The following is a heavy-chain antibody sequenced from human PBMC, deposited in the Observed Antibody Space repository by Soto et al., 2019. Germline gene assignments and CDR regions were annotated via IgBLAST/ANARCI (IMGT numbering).Heavy chain of an antibody. Sequence: GESLKISCKGSGYSFTSYWISWVRQMPGKCLEWLWRIDPSDSYTNYSPSFQGHVTISADKSISTAYLQWSSLKASDTAMYYCARSKRYYDILTGLPYYYYGMDVWGQGTTVTVSS. CDR2: IDPSDSYT. D-gene: IGHD3-9*01. CDR1: GYSFTSYW. J-gene: IGHJ6*02. V-gene: IGHV5-10-1*01. CDR3: ARSKRYYDILTGLPYYYYGMDV.